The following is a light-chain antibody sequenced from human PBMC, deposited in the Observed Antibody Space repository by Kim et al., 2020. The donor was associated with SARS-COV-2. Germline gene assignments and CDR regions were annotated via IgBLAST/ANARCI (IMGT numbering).Light chain of an antibody. Sequence: ATTNCKSSQSILYSSNNKNYLAWYQQKPGQPPKLLIYWASTRESGVPDRFSGGGSGTEFTLTISSLQAEDVAVYYCQQYYGTPLTFGPGTKVDI. CDR2: WAS. J-gene: IGKJ3*01. CDR1: QSILYSSNNKNY. V-gene: IGKV4-1*01. CDR3: QQYYGTPLT.